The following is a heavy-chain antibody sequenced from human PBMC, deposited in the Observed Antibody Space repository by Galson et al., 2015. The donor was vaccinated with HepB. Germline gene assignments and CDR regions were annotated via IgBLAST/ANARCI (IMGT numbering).Heavy chain of an antibody. CDR2: INRDATNT. CDR3: ARVRGRCQYYAFDI. CDR1: GFIFSDYC. J-gene: IGHJ3*02. Sequence: SLRLSCAASGFIFSDYCMHWVRQAPGKGLEWVSRINRDATNTTYADAVKGRFTVSRDNSRDTLFLQMNGLRAEDTAVYYCARVRGRCQYYAFDIWGHGTMVTVSS. V-gene: IGHV3-74*01. D-gene: IGHD1-26*01.